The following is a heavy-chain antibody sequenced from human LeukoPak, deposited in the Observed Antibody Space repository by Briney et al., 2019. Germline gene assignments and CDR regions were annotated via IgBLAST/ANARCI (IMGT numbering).Heavy chain of an antibody. CDR3: AKTTSSLWFGEFRGGANYFDY. D-gene: IGHD3-10*01. Sequence: GGSLRLSCTASGFNFNRFAVTWVRQAPGKWLEWVSAISGSGGTTHYADSVKGRFSISRDNSKNTLYLQLSRVRAEDTAVYYCAKTTSSLWFGEFRGGANYFDYWGQGALVTVSS. J-gene: IGHJ4*02. CDR2: ISGSGGTT. CDR1: GFNFNRFA. V-gene: IGHV3-23*01.